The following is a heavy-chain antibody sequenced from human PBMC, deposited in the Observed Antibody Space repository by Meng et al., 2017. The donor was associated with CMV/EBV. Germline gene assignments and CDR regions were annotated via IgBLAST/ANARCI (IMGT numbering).Heavy chain of an antibody. Sequence: ASVKVSCKASGGTFTSYDINWVRQATGQGLEWMGWMNPNSGNTGYAQKFQGRVTITRNTSISTAYMELSSLRSEDTAVYYCARGRYGGFDFWSGFVYYYYYGMDVWGQGTTVTVSS. CDR1: GGTFTSYD. J-gene: IGHJ6*02. V-gene: IGHV1-8*03. CDR3: ARGRYGGFDFWSGFVYYYYYGMDV. D-gene: IGHD3-3*01. CDR2: MNPNSGNT.